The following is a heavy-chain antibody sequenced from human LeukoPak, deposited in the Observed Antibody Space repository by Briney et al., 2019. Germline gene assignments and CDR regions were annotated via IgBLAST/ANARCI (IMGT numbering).Heavy chain of an antibody. V-gene: IGHV3-21*01. J-gene: IGHJ4*02. CDR2: IISIVSYI. Sequence: KTGGSLRLSCAASGFTFSSYTMNWVRQAPGKGLKWLSSIISIVSYIYYADSVKGRFTISRDNDKKSLYLQMNSLRAEDTAVYYCARAYFSDSSGYYFAKVEFDSWGQGTLVTVSS. CDR3: ARAYFSDSSGYYFAKVEFDS. D-gene: IGHD3-22*01. CDR1: GFTFSSYT.